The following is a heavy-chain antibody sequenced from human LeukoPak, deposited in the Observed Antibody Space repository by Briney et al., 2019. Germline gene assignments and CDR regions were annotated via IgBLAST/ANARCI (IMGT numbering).Heavy chain of an antibody. Sequence: PSETLSLTCTVSGGSISSYYWSWIRQPPGKGLEWIGYTYYSGSTNYNPSLKSRVTISVDTSKNQFSLKLSSVTAADTAVYYCARVFRGYSYGPFDYWGQGTLVTVSS. CDR1: GGSISSYY. V-gene: IGHV4-59*01. J-gene: IGHJ4*02. CDR3: ARVFRGYSYGPFDY. D-gene: IGHD5-18*01. CDR2: TYYSGST.